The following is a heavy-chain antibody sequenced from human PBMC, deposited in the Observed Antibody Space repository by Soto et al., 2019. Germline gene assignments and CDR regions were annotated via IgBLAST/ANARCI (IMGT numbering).Heavy chain of an antibody. V-gene: IGHV1-18*01. CDR1: GYSFTSHG. J-gene: IGHJ6*03. D-gene: IGHD2-15*01. CDR3: AGKVPGSNIDYYHDVAG. CDR2: ISASNGDT. Sequence: QVQLVQSGAELKKPGASVKVSCKASGYSFTSHGISWVRQAPGQGLEWMAWISASNGDTNYAKKFQGRVTVTTGTYTSTGYLKERRLRSEYEAVYHRAGKVPGSNIDYYHDVAGWGKGPRVT.